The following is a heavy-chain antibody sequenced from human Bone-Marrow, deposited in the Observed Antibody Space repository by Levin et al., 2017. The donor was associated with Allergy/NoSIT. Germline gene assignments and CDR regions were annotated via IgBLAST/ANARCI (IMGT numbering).Heavy chain of an antibody. D-gene: IGHD3-16*02. J-gene: IGHJ4*02. CDR2: IWYDGSEK. V-gene: IGHV3-33*01. Sequence: PGESLKISCEASGFTLGGYGMEWVRQAPGKGLEWVAIIWYDGSEKFYADSVKGRFTISRDTSKNTLYLQMNSLRPEDTAVYYCARVDTFGGDLIIGPADYWGQGTLVTVSS. CDR3: ARVDTFGGDLIIGPADY. CDR1: GFTLGGYG.